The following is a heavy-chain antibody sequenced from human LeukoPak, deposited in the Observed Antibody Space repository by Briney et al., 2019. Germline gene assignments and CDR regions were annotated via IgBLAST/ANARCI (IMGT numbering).Heavy chain of an antibody. J-gene: IGHJ5*02. D-gene: IGHD3-10*01. CDR3: ARGQTVLLWFGELLMYNWFDP. Sequence: SETLSLTCAVYGGSFSGYYWSWIRQPPGKGLEWIGGINHSGSTNYNPSLKSRVTISVDTSKNQFSLKLSSVTAADTAVYYCARGQTVLLWFGELLMYNWFDPWGQGTLVTVSS. CDR2: INHSGST. V-gene: IGHV4-34*01. CDR1: GGSFSGYY.